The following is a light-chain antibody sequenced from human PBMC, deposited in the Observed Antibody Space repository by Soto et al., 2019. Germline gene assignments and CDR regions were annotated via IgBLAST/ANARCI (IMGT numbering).Light chain of an antibody. CDR2: KAS. CDR3: QQFHYWWT. Sequence: DIQMTQSPSTLSASVGETVTITCRASQTMGDWVAWYQQKAGKAPKVLIFKASRLESGVPSRFSGSGSGTEFTLTISSLQSEDFAFYYCQQFHYWWTFGQGTKVDIK. J-gene: IGKJ1*01. V-gene: IGKV1-5*03. CDR1: QTMGDW.